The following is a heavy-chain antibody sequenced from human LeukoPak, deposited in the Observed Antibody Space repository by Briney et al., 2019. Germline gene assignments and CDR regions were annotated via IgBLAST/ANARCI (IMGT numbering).Heavy chain of an antibody. J-gene: IGHJ4*02. CDR2: IYHTGST. D-gene: IGHD2-2*01. Sequence: SETLSLTCAVSGYSISSSSNWWGWIRQPPGKGLEWIGYIYHTGSTYYNPSLKSRVSMSVDTSKNQISLKLIFVTAVDTAVYYCARTQGYCSSTSCYPSDYWGQGTLVTVSS. V-gene: IGHV4-28*01. CDR1: GYSISSSSNW. CDR3: ARTQGYCSSTSCYPSDY.